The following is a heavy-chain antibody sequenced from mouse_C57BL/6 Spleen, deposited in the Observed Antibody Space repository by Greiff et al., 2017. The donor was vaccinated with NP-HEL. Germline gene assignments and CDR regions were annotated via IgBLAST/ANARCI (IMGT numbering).Heavy chain of an antibody. V-gene: IGHV1-64*01. Sequence: VQLQQPGAELVKPGASVKLSCKASGYTFTSYWMHWVKQRPGQGLEWIGMIHPNSGSTNYNEKFKSKATLTVDKSSSTAYMQLSSLTSEDSAVYYCARRVGYYGNWYFDVWGTGTTVTVSS. CDR1: GYTFTSYW. J-gene: IGHJ1*03. D-gene: IGHD2-1*01. CDR2: IHPNSGST. CDR3: ARRVGYYGNWYFDV.